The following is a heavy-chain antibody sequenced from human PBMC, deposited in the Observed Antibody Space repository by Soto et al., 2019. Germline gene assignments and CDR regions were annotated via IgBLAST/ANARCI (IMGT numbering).Heavy chain of an antibody. Sequence: GGSLRLSCAASGFTFSSYWMSWVRQAPGKGLEWVANIKQDGSEKYYVDSVKGRFTISRDNAKNSLHLQMNSLRAEDTAVYYCARDRYYDFWSGYYIGDYYYYMDVWGKGTTVTVSS. CDR3: ARDRYYDFWSGYYIGDYYYYMDV. V-gene: IGHV3-7*01. J-gene: IGHJ6*03. CDR1: GFTFSSYW. CDR2: IKQDGSEK. D-gene: IGHD3-3*01.